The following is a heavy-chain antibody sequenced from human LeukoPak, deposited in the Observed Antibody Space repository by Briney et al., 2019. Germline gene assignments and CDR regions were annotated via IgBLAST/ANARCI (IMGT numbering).Heavy chain of an antibody. CDR3: ARRYYYNLGSFPFDF. CDR1: GGPFIGYF. V-gene: IGHV4-34*01. Sequence: PSGALSLPCAVSGGPFIGYFWSWIRPSSGKGLEWIGEIHNSGTTNYNPSLNSRVTISEDTSKNQFYLNLSSVTAADTAVYYCARRYYYNLGSFPFDFWGQGTLVTVSS. D-gene: IGHD3-10*01. J-gene: IGHJ4*02. CDR2: IHNSGTT.